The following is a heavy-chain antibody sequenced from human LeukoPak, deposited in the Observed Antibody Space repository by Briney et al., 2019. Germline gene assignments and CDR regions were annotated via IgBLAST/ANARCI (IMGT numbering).Heavy chain of an antibody. D-gene: IGHD1-26*01. J-gene: IGHJ4*02. CDR1: GYSISSGYY. V-gene: IGHV4-38-2*02. Sequence: PSESLSLTCTVSGYSISSGYYWGWIRQPPGKGLEWIGSIYYSGSTYYNPSLKSRVTISVDTSKNQFSLKLSSVTAADTAVYYCASRLWEPEDYWGQGTLVTVSS. CDR2: IYYSGST. CDR3: ASRLWEPEDY.